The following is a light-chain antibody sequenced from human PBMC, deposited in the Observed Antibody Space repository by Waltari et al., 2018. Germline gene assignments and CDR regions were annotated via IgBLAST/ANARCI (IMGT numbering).Light chain of an antibody. CDR2: KAS. V-gene: IGKV1-5*03. CDR1: QRSSNW. CDR3: QQYNSYSLLT. Sequence: DLQITQSPSTLSASVGDKVHLTCRASQRSSNWLAWYQQKPVKAPKLLIYKASTLESGVPSRFSGSGSGTEFTLTISSLQPDDFATYYCQQYNSYSLLTFGGGTKVEIK. J-gene: IGKJ4*01.